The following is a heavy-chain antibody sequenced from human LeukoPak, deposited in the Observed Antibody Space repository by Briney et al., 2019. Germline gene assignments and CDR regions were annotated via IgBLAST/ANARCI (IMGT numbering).Heavy chain of an antibody. Sequence: SETLSLTCTVSGGSISSYYWSWIRQPAGKGLEWIGRIYTSGSTNYNPSLKSRVTMSVDTSKNQFSLKLSSVTAADTAVYYCARAGTKLRYFDWSLDYWGQGTLVIVSS. CDR3: ARAGTKLRYFDWSLDY. J-gene: IGHJ4*02. D-gene: IGHD3-9*01. CDR2: IYTSGST. CDR1: GGSISSYY. V-gene: IGHV4-4*07.